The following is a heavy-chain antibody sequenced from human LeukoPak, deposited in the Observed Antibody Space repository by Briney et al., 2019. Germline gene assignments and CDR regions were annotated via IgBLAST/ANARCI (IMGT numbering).Heavy chain of an antibody. V-gene: IGHV6-1*01. CDR3: ARDVVGATFSQRAFDI. Sequence: SQTLSLTCAISGDSVSSNSAAWNWIRQSPSRGLEWLGRTYYRSKWYNDYAVSVKSRITINPDTSKNQFSLQLNSVTPEDTAMYYCARDVVGATFSQRAFDIWGQGTMVTVSS. J-gene: IGHJ3*02. CDR2: TYYRSKWYN. CDR1: GDSVSSNSAA. D-gene: IGHD1-26*01.